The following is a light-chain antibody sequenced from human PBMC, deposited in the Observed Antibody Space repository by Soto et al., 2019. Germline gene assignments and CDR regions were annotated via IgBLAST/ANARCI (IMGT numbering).Light chain of an antibody. CDR3: QQYARPPYA. CDR2: GAS. J-gene: IGKJ2*01. CDR1: QTVSSN. V-gene: IGKV3-15*01. Sequence: EIVMTQSPATLSVSPGERVTLSCRATQTVSSNLAWYQQRPGQAPRILIYGASTRATGIPARFSGSGSGTDFTLTISRLEPEDFAVYYCQQYARPPYAFGQGTKV.